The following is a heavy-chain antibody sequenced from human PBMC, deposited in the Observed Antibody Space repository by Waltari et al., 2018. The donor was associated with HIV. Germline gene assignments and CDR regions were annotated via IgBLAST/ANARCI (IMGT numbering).Heavy chain of an antibody. J-gene: IGHJ4*02. CDR2: ISDSGST. D-gene: IGHD6-19*01. V-gene: IGHV4-34*01. CDR1: GGSFSGYY. Sequence: QVQLQQWGAGLLKPSETLSLTCAVYGGSFSGYYWSWIRRAPGKGVEGIGEISDSGSTNNKQSLKSRVTISVDTSKNQLSLKLSSVTGADTAVYYWASISTGIAVAGNDSWGQGTLVTGSA. CDR3: ASISTGIAVAGNDS.